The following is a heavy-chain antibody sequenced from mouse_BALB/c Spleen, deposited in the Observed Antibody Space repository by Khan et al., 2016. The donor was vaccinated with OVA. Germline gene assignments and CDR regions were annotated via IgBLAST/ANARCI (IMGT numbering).Heavy chain of an antibody. CDR1: GFSLTSYG. J-gene: IGHJ4*01. CDR3: AEICIGTTDYAMDY. D-gene: IGHD2-14*01. CDR2: IWSGGST. V-gene: IGHV2-2*02. Sequence: QVQLKESGPGLVQPSQSLSITCTASGFSLTSYGVHWVRQSPGKGLEWLGVIWSGGSTDYYAAFISRLSISKENSKSQAFFKMNSLQANDTAMYYCAEICIGTTDYAMDYWGQGTSVTVSS.